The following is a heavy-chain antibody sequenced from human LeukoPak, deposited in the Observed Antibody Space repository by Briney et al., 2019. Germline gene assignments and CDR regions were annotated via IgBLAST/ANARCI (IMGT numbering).Heavy chain of an antibody. V-gene: IGHV3-74*01. D-gene: IGHD3-22*01. J-gene: IGHJ4*02. CDR2: IISDGSNT. CDR3: VRNSYDSSGYYDY. Sequence: GGSLTLSCAASGFTFSSYWMHWVRQAPGKGLVWVSRIISDGSNTTYADSVKGRFTISSDNAKNTLYLQMSSLRAEDTAVYYCVRNSYDSSGYYDYWGQGTLVTVSS. CDR1: GFTFSSYW.